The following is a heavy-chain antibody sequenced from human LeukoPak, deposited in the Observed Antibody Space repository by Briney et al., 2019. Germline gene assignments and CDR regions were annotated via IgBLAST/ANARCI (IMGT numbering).Heavy chain of an antibody. CDR3: ARVGCSGGSCYSTYYFDY. CDR2: INWNGGST. V-gene: IGHV3-20*01. CDR1: GFTFDDYG. Sequence: GGSLRLSCAASGFTFDDYGMSWVRQAPGKGLEWVSGINWNGGSTGYADSVKGRFTISRDSAKNSLYLQMNSLRAEDTALYHCARVGCSGGSCYSTYYFDYWGQGTLVTVSS. J-gene: IGHJ4*02. D-gene: IGHD2-15*01.